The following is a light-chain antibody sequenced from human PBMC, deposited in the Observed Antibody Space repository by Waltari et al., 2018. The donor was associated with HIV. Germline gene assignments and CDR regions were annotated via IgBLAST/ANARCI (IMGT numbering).Light chain of an antibody. CDR1: QSISSW. J-gene: IGKJ2*01. Sequence: DIQMTQSPSTLSASLGDRVTITCRASQSISSWLAWYQQKPGKAPKLLMYKASSLESGVPSRFSGSGSGTEFTLTISSLQPDDFATYYCQHYNSYSYTFGQGTKLE. CDR3: QHYNSYSYT. CDR2: KAS. V-gene: IGKV1-5*03.